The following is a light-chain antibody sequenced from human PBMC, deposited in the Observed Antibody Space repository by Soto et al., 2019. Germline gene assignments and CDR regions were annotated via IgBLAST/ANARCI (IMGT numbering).Light chain of an antibody. CDR2: TNN. CDR1: NSNIGGNS. Sequence: SVLTQAPSASGTPGQRVTISCSGSNSNIGGNSVSWYQQLPGTAPKLLVYTNNQRPSGVPDRISGSKSGTSASLAISGLQSEDEADYYCAAWDDSLNGVVFGGGTKVTVL. J-gene: IGLJ2*01. V-gene: IGLV1-44*01. CDR3: AAWDDSLNGVV.